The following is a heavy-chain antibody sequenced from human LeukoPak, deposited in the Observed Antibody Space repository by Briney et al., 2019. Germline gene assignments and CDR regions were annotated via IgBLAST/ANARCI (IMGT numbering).Heavy chain of an antibody. V-gene: IGHV3-43*02. J-gene: IGHJ6*02. Sequence: GGSLRLSCAASGFTFDDYAMHWVRQAPGKGLEGVSLISGDGGSTYYADSVKGRFTISRDNSKNSLYLQMNSLRTKDTALYYCAKDRIAAAGTSSLSAVVYYYYGMDVWGQGTTVTVSS. CDR2: ISGDGGST. CDR3: AKDRIAAAGTSSLSAVVYYYYGMDV. CDR1: GFTFDDYA. D-gene: IGHD6-13*01.